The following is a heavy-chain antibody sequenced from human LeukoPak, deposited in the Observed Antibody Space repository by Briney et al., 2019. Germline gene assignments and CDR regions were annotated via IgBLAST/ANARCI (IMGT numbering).Heavy chain of an antibody. D-gene: IGHD4-17*01. CDR3: ARWGLWETTGEFDY. Sequence: ASVKASCKASGYTFTGHYMHWVRQAPRQGLEWMGWINANSGGTNYTQKLQGRVTMTTDTSTSTAYMELRSLRSDDTAVYYCARWGLWETTGEFDYWGQGTLVTVSS. CDR1: GYTFTGHY. J-gene: IGHJ4*02. CDR2: INANSGGT. V-gene: IGHV1-2*02.